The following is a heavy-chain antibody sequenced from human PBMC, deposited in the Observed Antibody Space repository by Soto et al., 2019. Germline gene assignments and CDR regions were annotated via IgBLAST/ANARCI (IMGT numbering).Heavy chain of an antibody. V-gene: IGHV4-30-4*01. Sequence: QVQLQESGPGLVKPSQTLSLTCTVSGGSISSGDYYWSWIRQPPGKGLEWIGYIYDSGSTYYNSSXKSRVNITLYTSKNQFSLKLTSVTAADTAVYYCARDNGVGPWGQGTLVTVSS. CDR3: ARDNGVGP. CDR2: IYDSGST. J-gene: IGHJ5*02. CDR1: GGSISSGDYY. D-gene: IGHD3-10*01.